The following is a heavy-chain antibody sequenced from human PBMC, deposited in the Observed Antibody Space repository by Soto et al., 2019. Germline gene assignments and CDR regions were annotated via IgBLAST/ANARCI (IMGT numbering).Heavy chain of an antibody. D-gene: IGHD3-22*01. CDR1: GGTFSSYA. Sequence: QVQLVQSGAEVKKPGSSVKVSCKASGGTFSSYAISWVRQAPGQGLEWMGGIIPIFGTANYAQKFQGRVTLTADESTSTAYMELSSMRSEDTAVYYCARDQYYYDSSGYSYYFDYRGQGTLVTVSS. CDR3: ARDQYYYDSSGYSYYFDY. J-gene: IGHJ4*02. CDR2: IIPIFGTA. V-gene: IGHV1-69*12.